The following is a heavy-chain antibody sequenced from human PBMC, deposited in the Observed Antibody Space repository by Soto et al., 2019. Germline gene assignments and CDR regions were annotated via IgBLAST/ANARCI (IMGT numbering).Heavy chain of an antibody. D-gene: IGHD3-10*01. Sequence: RSLTCAVYGGSFSGYYWSWIRQPPGKGLEWIGEINHSGSTNYNPSLKSRVTISVDTSKNQFSLKLSSVTAADTAVYYCARLNYGSGSYYSYFDYWGQGTLVTVSS. V-gene: IGHV4-34*01. CDR1: GGSFSGYY. CDR2: INHSGST. CDR3: ARLNYGSGSYYSYFDY. J-gene: IGHJ4*02.